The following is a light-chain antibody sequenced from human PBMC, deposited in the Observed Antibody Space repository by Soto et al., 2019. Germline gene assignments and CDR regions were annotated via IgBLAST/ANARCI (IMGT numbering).Light chain of an antibody. Sequence: QSVLTQPASVSGSPGQSITISCTGTNSNVGGYIYVSWYQHHPGKASKLMTYDFSNRPSGVSNRFSGSKSGNAASLTISVLQPEDEAYYYCSSYTTSNTRQIVFGTGTKVTVL. CDR1: NSNVGGYIY. J-gene: IGLJ1*01. V-gene: IGLV2-14*03. CDR2: DFS. CDR3: SSYTTSNTRQIV.